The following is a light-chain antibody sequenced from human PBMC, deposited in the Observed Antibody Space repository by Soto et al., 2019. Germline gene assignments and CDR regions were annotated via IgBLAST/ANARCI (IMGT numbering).Light chain of an antibody. J-gene: IGLJ3*02. Sequence: QSALTQPPSASGTPGQRVTISCSGSTSNIGSNTVNWYQQLPGTAPKLLIYHSNQRPSGVPGRFSASRSGNTASLTISGLQAADEANYYCCSYTNVSASWVFGGGTKLTVL. CDR3: CSYTNVSASWV. CDR1: TSNIGSNT. CDR2: HSN. V-gene: IGLV1-44*01.